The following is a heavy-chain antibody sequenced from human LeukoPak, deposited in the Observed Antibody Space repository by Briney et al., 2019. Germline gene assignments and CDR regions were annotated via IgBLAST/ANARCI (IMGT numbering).Heavy chain of an antibody. Sequence: SETLSLTCTVSGGSISSYYWSWIRQPPGKGLEWIGYIYSSGSTNYNPSLKSQVTISGEPSKTQFSLKLSSVTAAARSAFYVASHLGWWQLESWGQGTLVTVSS. CDR2: IYSSGST. CDR1: GGSISSYY. CDR3: ASHLGWWQLES. D-gene: IGHD2-15*01. V-gene: IGHV4-59*12. J-gene: IGHJ4*02.